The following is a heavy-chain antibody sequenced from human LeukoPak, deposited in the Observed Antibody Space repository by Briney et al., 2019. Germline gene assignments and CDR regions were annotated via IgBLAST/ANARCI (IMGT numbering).Heavy chain of an antibody. Sequence: ASVKVSCKAAGYTFTSYDINWVRQAPGQGLEWMGWMNPTSGNTGYAQKFQGRVTRTRDASIATAYMELSSLTSEDTALYYCTRMRGYTYGYWYLDLWGRGNPVTVSS. CDR2: MNPTSGNT. D-gene: IGHD5-18*01. CDR3: TRMRGYTYGYWYLDL. V-gene: IGHV1-8*01. J-gene: IGHJ2*01. CDR1: GYTFTSYD.